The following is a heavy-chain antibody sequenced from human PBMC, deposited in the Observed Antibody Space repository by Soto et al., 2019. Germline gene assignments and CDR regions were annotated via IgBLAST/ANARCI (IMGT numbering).Heavy chain of an antibody. D-gene: IGHD4-17*01. Sequence: QVQLVQSGAEVKKPGSSVKVSCKASGGSLSNYGISWVRQAPGQGLEWMGGIIPVFGTANYAQKFQGRVTITADESTNIVYMDVTSLRSEDTAVYYCARGDATKIVVTTYYAMDVWGQGPRSPSP. CDR1: GGSLSNYG. V-gene: IGHV1-69*12. CDR2: IIPVFGTA. CDR3: ARGDATKIVVTTYYAMDV. J-gene: IGHJ6*02.